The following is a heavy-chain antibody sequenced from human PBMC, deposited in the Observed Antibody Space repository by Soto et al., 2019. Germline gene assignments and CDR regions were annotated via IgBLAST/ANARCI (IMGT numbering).Heavy chain of an antibody. CDR2: IYYSGST. Sequence: PSETLSLTCTVSGGPISSSSYYWGWIRQPPGKGLEWIGSIYYSGSTYYNPSLKSRVTISVDTSKNHFSLKLSSVTAADTAVYYCARLSSGSYLVDYWGQGTLVTVS. D-gene: IGHD1-26*01. CDR1: GGPISSSSYY. J-gene: IGHJ4*02. V-gene: IGHV4-39*02. CDR3: ARLSSGSYLVDY.